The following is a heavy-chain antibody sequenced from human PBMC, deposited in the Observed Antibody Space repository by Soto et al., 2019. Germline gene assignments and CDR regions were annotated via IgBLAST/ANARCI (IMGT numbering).Heavy chain of an antibody. J-gene: IGHJ6*02. D-gene: IGHD3-10*02. CDR2: IYHSGST. CDR1: GGSISSSNW. Sequence: QVQLQESGPGLVKPSGTLSLTCAVSGGSISSSNWWSWVRQPPGKGLEWIGEIYHSGSTNYNPSLNGPVTIPLAKSKNQYSLKLCSVTAADTAVYYCASVRGGYYHAMDVWGHGTTVTVS. V-gene: IGHV4-4*02. CDR3: ASVRGGYYHAMDV.